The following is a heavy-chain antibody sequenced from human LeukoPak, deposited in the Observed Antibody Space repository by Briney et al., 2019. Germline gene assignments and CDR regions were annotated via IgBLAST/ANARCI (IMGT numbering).Heavy chain of an antibody. CDR1: GFTFSDYA. Sequence: GGSLRLSCAASGFTFSDYAMSWFRQAPGKGLQWVSVLSVGGDTYYADSVKGRFTISRDNSKHTLYLQMNSLRAEDTAEYYCARDLPGLVWFGNWGQGSLVTVSS. D-gene: IGHD3-10*01. CDR2: LSVGGDT. J-gene: IGHJ4*02. CDR3: ARDLPGLVWFGN. V-gene: IGHV3-23*01.